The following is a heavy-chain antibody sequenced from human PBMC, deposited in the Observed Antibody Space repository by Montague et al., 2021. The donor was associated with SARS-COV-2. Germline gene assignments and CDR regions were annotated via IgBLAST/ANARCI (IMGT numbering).Heavy chain of an antibody. J-gene: IGHJ6*02. Sequence: SETLSLTCTVSGASVRTYYWSWIRQSAGKKLEWMGRLYTSGSTYYNPSFKSRVTMPLDTSKNLFSLNLSSMTAADTAVYYCARDEADYSFAYYHEMDVWGQGIAVTISS. CDR1: GASVRTYY. D-gene: IGHD5-12*01. V-gene: IGHV4-4*07. CDR2: LYTSGST. CDR3: ARDEADYSFAYYHEMDV.